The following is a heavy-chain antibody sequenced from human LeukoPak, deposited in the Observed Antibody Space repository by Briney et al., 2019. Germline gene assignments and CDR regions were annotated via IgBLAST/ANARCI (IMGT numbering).Heavy chain of an antibody. V-gene: IGHV3-48*01. CDR2: IRSSSET. D-gene: IGHD5-12*01. J-gene: IGHJ5*02. CDR1: GFIFSQYS. CDR3: ARDAGNSGYGCDL. Sequence: GGSLRLSCAASGFIFSQYSMNWVRQAPGKGLEWVSHIRSSSETFYADSVKGRFTISRDNARNSLYLQTNNLRGEDTAIYYCARDAGNSGYGCDLWGQGTLVTVSS.